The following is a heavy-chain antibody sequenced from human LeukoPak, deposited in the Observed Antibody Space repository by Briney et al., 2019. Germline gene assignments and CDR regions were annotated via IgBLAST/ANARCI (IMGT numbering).Heavy chain of an antibody. D-gene: IGHD4-23*01. Sequence: GGSLRLSCAASGFTFSSYAMSWVRQAPGKGLEWVSAISGSGGSTYYADSVKGRFIISRDNSKNTLYLQMNSLRAEDTAVYYCAKDRVVTPYFDYWGQGTLVTVSS. CDR2: ISGSGGST. V-gene: IGHV3-23*01. J-gene: IGHJ4*02. CDR3: AKDRVVTPYFDY. CDR1: GFTFSSYA.